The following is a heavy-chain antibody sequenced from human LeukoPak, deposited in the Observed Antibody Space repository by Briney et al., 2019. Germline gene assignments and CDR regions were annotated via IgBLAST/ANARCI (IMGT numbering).Heavy chain of an antibody. CDR2: IKEDGSVI. J-gene: IGHJ4*02. Sequence: TGGSLRLSCVASGFTFSIYWMSWVRQAPGRGPEWLAIIKEDGSVIWDVESVRGRFTISRDNAKNSVYLEMNSLRAEDAAVYYCAKEDCSGGRCYSLHYWGQGTLVTVSS. D-gene: IGHD2-15*01. V-gene: IGHV3-7*03. CDR1: GFTFSIYW. CDR3: AKEDCSGGRCYSLHY.